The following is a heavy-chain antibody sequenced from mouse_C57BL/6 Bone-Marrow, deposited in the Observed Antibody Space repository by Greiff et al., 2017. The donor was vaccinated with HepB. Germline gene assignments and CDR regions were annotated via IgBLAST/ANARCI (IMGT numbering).Heavy chain of an antibody. CDR2: IYPGGGYT. CDR3: AREGLRPYYFDY. D-gene: IGHD3-2*02. CDR1: GYTFTNYW. V-gene: IGHV1-63*01. Sequence: QVQLQQSGAELVRPGTSVKMSCMASGYTFTNYWIGWAKQRPGHGLEWIGDIYPGGGYTNYNEKFKGKATLTADKSSSTAYMQFSSLTSEDSAIYYCAREGLRPYYFDYWGQGTTLTVSS. J-gene: IGHJ2*01.